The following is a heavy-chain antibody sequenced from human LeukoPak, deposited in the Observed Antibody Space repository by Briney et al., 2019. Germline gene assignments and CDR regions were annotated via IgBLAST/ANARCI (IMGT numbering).Heavy chain of an antibody. Sequence: ASVKVSCKASGYTFTGYYMHWVRQAPGQGLEWMGWINPNSGGTNYAQKFQGRVTMTRDTSISTAYMELSRLRSDDTAVYYCAGGTYYYYYYYMDVWGKGTTVTVSS. V-gene: IGHV1-2*02. J-gene: IGHJ6*03. CDR2: INPNSGGT. CDR1: GYTFTGYY. CDR3: AGGTYYYYYYYMDV.